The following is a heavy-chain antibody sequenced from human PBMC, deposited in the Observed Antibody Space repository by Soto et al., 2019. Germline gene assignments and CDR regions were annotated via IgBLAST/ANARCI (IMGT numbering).Heavy chain of an antibody. J-gene: IGHJ6*03. CDR1: GFTFSSYG. D-gene: IGHD3-3*01. CDR3: ANSLYYDFRSGPPPAMDV. CDR2: ISYDGSNK. V-gene: IGHV3-30*18. Sequence: GGSLRLSCAASGFTFSSYGMRWVRQAPGKGLEWVAVISYDGSNKYYADSVKGRFTISRDNSKNTLYLQMNSLRPEDTAVYYCANSLYYDFRSGPPPAMDVWGKGTTVTV.